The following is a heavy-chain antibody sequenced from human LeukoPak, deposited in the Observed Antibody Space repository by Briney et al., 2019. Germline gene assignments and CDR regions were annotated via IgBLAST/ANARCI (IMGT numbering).Heavy chain of an antibody. CDR1: GFIFCDYA. J-gene: IGHJ4*02. CDR2: IYRDGSS. CDR3: ARSFYDILIGYYQYFDY. V-gene: IGHV3-66*01. Sequence: GGSLRLSCTPSGFIFCDYAMSWVRQAPGKGLEWVSVIYRDGSSYYAESVKGRFTISRDNSKNTLYIQMNSLRAEDTAVYYCARSFYDILIGYYQYFDYWGQGTLVTVSS. D-gene: IGHD3-9*01.